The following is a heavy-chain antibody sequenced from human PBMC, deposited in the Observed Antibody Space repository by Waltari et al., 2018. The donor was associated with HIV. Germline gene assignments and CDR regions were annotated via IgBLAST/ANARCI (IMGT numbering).Heavy chain of an antibody. Sequence: QVHLQQSGAGLLKPSETLSLTCTVSGGSSSGYSWSWIRQPPGQGLEWIGEVNHSGNINYNPSLKSRLIISVDTSKRQFSLRLKSVTAADTAVYYCSREGYGGNPANNFDFWGQGTLVSVSS. D-gene: IGHD2-15*01. CDR3: SREGYGGNPANNFDF. J-gene: IGHJ4*02. V-gene: IGHV4-34*01. CDR1: GGSSSGYS. CDR2: VNHSGNI.